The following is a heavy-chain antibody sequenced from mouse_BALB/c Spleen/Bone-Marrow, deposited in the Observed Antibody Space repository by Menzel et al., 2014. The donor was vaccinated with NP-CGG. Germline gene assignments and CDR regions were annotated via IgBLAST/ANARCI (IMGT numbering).Heavy chain of an antibody. CDR1: GYAFTNYL. D-gene: IGHD4-1*01. V-gene: IGHV1-54*01. J-gene: IGHJ4*01. CDR3: ARCLTGTGAMDC. Sequence: VKLMESGAELVRPGTSVKVSCKASGYAFTNYLIEWVKQRPGQGLEWIGVINPGSGGTNYNEKFKAKATLTADKSSSTAYMQLSSLTSDDSAVYFCARCLTGTGAMDCWGQGTSVTVSS. CDR2: INPGSGGT.